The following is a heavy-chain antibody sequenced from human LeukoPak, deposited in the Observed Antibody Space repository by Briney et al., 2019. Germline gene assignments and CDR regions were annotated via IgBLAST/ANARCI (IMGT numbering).Heavy chain of an antibody. V-gene: IGHV3-66*01. CDR2: IYSRDSK. Sequence: GGCLRPSCAASGFTVSSNYMSWVRQPPGKGLGWVSVIYSRDSKYYADSVKSRFTIYRDNYKNKVYLQRNSLRAEDTAVYYCPRGRPRGYYDSDYSRLDSWGQGAMVTV. D-gene: IGHD3-22*01. CDR1: GFTVSSNY. J-gene: IGHJ4*02. CDR3: PRGRPRGYYDSDYSRLDS.